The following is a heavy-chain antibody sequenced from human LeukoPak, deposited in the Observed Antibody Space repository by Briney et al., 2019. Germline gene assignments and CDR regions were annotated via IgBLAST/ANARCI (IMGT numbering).Heavy chain of an antibody. Sequence: PSETLSLTCAVSGASISSSNYYWGWVRQSPGKGLEWIGNIYSSGNTYYNASLKSRVTMSLGTSENQFSLTVSSVTAADTAVYYCARGLGSGYTDNWGQGTLVTVSS. V-gene: IGHV4-39*07. J-gene: IGHJ4*02. D-gene: IGHD3-22*01. CDR3: ARGLGSGYTDN. CDR1: GASISSSNYY. CDR2: IYSSGNT.